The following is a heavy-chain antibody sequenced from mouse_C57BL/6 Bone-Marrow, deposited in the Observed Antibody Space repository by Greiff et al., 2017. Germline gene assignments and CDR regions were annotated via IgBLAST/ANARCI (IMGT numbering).Heavy chain of an antibody. CDR1: GFNITDYY. CDR2: IDPADGDT. J-gene: IGHJ4*01. V-gene: IGHV14-1*01. CDR3: TTSARDY. Sequence: EVQLQQSGAELVRPGSSVKLSCTASGFNITDYYMHWVKQRPEQGLEWIGSIDPADGDTDYAQKFKGKATMTADTSSNTAYLQLSSLTSEDTAVYYCTTSARDYWGQGTTVTVSS.